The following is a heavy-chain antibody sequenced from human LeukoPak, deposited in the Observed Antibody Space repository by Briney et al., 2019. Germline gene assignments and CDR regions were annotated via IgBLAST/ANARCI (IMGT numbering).Heavy chain of an antibody. CDR3: ARDNGLPHWFDP. D-gene: IGHD2-15*01. Sequence: GASVNVSCKASGGTFSRYAISWVRQAPGQGLEWMGGIIPIFGTANYAQKFQGRVTITADESTSTAYMELSSLRSEDTAVYYCARDNGLPHWFDPWGQGTLVTVSS. J-gene: IGHJ5*02. CDR1: GGTFSRYA. CDR2: IIPIFGTA. V-gene: IGHV1-69*13.